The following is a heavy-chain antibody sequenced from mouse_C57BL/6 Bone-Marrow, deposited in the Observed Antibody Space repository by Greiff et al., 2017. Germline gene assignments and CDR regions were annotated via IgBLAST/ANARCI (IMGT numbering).Heavy chain of an antibody. Sequence: VKLMESGGGLVKPGGSLKLSCAASGFTFSDYGMHWVRQAPEKGLEWVAYISSGSSTIYYADTVKGRFTISRDNAKNTLFLQMTSLRSEDTAMYYCARPEDGYYDYWGQGTTLTVSS. CDR2: ISSGSSTI. D-gene: IGHD2-3*01. CDR1: GFTFSDYG. CDR3: ARPEDGYYDY. J-gene: IGHJ2*01. V-gene: IGHV5-17*01.